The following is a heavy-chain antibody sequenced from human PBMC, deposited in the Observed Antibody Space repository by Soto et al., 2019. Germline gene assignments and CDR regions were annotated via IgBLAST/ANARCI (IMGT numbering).Heavy chain of an antibody. V-gene: IGHV3-73*01. CDR3: ARARRELLGAFDI. CDR1: GFTFSGSA. Sequence: GGSLRLSCAASGFTFSGSAMHWVRQASGKGLEWVGRIRSKANSYATAYAASVKGRFTISRDDSKNTLYLQMNSLRAEDTAVYYCARARRELLGAFDIWGQGTMVTV. D-gene: IGHD1-26*01. CDR2: IRSKANSYAT. J-gene: IGHJ3*02.